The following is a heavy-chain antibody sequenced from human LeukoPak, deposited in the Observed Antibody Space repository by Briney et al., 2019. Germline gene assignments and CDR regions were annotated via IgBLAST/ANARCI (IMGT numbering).Heavy chain of an antibody. CDR1: GGSFTDNY. CDR3: ASRKLDNDY. Sequence: SETLSLTCAVYGGSFTDNYWTWIRQPPGKGLEWIGYIYHSGSTNYNPSLKSRVTISADTSKKQFSLKLSSVTAADTAVYYSASRKLDNDYWGQGTLVTVSS. CDR2: IYHSGST. J-gene: IGHJ4*01. D-gene: IGHD1-1*01. V-gene: IGHV4-59*01.